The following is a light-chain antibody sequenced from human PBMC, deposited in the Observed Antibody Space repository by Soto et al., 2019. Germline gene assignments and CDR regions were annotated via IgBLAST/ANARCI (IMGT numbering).Light chain of an antibody. J-gene: IGLJ1*01. Sequence: QAVVTQPPSTSGTPGQRVTISCSGGTSNIGSNAVHWYQQLPGTAPKLLIYGNTQRPSGVPDRFSGSKSATSASLAISGLQSEDEADYYCAAWDDSLGGYVLGTGTKLTVL. CDR3: AAWDDSLGGYV. V-gene: IGLV1-44*01. CDR1: TSNIGSNA. CDR2: GNT.